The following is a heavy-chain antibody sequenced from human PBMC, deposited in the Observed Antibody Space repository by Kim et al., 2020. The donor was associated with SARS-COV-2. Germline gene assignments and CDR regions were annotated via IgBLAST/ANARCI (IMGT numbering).Heavy chain of an antibody. CDR1: GFTFSSYG. CDR2: ISYDGSTK. CDR3: AKGNLRITGTTQYYLDY. V-gene: IGHV3-30*18. Sequence: GGSLRLSCAASGFTFSSYGMHWVRQAPGKGLEWVAVISYDGSTKYYADSVKGRFTFSRDNSKNTLYLQMNSLRAEDTAVYYCAKGNLRITGTTQYYLDYWGQGTLATVSS. J-gene: IGHJ4*02. D-gene: IGHD1-7*01.